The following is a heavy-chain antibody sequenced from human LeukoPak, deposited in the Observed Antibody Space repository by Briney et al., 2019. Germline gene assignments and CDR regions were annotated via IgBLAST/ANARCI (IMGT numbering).Heavy chain of an antibody. CDR1: GGSFSGYY. CDR3: ARGLYDYVWGSYRTRFDY. D-gene: IGHD3-16*02. J-gene: IGHJ4*02. Sequence: SETLSLTCAVYGGSFSGYYWSWIRHPPPKGLEWIGEINHSGSTNYNPSLKSRVTISVATSKNQFSLKLSSVTAADTAVYYCARGLYDYVWGSYRTRFDYWGQGTLVTVSS. CDR2: INHSGST. V-gene: IGHV4-34*01.